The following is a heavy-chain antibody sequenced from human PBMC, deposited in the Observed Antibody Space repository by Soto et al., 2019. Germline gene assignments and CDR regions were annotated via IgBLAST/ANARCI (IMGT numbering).Heavy chain of an antibody. V-gene: IGHV1-18*01. D-gene: IGHD3-10*01. CDR2: INVYNGNT. J-gene: IGHJ5*02. CDR1: GYTFTNYG. Sequence: QVQLVQSGGEVKKPGASVKVSCKASGYTFTNYGISWVRQAPGQGLEWMGWINVYNGNTKYAQKVQGRVTMTTDTCTSTAYMELRRLRSDDTAVYYCARGVGSGSYYNQYNWFDPWGQGTLVTVSS. CDR3: ARGVGSGSYYNQYNWFDP.